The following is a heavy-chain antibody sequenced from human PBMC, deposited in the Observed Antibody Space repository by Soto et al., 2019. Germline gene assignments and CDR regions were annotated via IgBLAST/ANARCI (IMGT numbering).Heavy chain of an antibody. J-gene: IGHJ4*02. D-gene: IGHD6-13*01. Sequence: QVQLQESGPGLVKPSETLPLTCTVSGGSISSYYWSWIRQPPGKGLEWIGYIYYSGSTNYNPSLKSRVTISVDTSKNQFSLKLSSVTAADTAVYYCARGKGSSWYAYWGQGTLVTVSS. CDR3: ARGKGSSWYAY. CDR2: IYYSGST. V-gene: IGHV4-59*01. CDR1: GGSISSYY.